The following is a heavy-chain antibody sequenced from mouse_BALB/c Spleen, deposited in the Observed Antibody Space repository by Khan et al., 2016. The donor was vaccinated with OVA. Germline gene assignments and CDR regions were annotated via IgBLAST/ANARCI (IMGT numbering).Heavy chain of an antibody. CDR1: GFSLTNFG. V-gene: IGHV2-2*02. CDR2: IWRGGST. J-gene: IGHJ3*01. Sequence: QVQLKQSGPGLVQPSQSLSITCTVSGFSLTNFGVHWVRQSPGKGLEWLGVIWRGGSTAYYAAFKSRLSIIKDNSKSQVFFKMNSLQAKDTATYYGARREYQMAWFAYWGQGTLVTVSA. CDR3: ARREYQMAWFAY.